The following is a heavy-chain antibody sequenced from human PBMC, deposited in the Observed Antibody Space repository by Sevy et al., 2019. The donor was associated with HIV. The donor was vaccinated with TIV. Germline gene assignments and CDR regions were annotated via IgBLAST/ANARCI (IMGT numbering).Heavy chain of an antibody. D-gene: IGHD3-10*01. Sequence: GGSLRLSCAASGFILRNYVMHWVRQAPGKGLEWVAAVSFDGSDKFYADSLKGRFTISRDNSKNRLYLQTNSLRAEDTAVYYCARDQAGPSDDYYYYDGMDLWGQGTTVTVSS. CDR1: GFILRNYV. CDR3: ARDQAGPSDDYYYYDGMDL. V-gene: IGHV3-30-3*01. J-gene: IGHJ6*02. CDR2: VSFDGSDK.